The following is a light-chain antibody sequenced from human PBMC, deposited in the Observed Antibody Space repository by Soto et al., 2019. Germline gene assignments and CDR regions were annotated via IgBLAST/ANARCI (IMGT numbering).Light chain of an antibody. CDR2: DAS. CDR3: QRGDT. V-gene: IGKV3-11*01. Sequence: IVLTKSQPTLSLSLGERATLSARASKSDCSNLAWYQQNPGQAPRLLIYDASNRATGIPAMFSGSGSGTDFSLSISRLEPEDFAVYYCQRGDTFGQGTRLEIK. J-gene: IGKJ5*01. CDR1: KSDCSN.